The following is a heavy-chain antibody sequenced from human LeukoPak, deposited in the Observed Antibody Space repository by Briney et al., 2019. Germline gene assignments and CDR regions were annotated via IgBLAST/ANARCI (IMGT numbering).Heavy chain of an antibody. CDR1: GFTFSSYE. J-gene: IGHJ6*03. Sequence: PGGSLRLSCAASGFTFSSYEMNWVRPAPGKGLEWVSYISSSSSTIYYADSVKGRFTISRDNAKNSLYLQMNSLRAEDTAVYYCASLYSSGWYEYYYYYYMDVWGKGTTVTVSS. CDR2: ISSSSSTI. V-gene: IGHV3-48*01. D-gene: IGHD6-19*01. CDR3: ASLYSSGWYEYYYYYYMDV.